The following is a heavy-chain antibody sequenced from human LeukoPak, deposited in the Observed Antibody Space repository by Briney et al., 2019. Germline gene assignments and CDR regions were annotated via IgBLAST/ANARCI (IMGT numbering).Heavy chain of an antibody. D-gene: IGHD1-26*01. CDR2: IYHSGST. CDR3: ARGIPSGSYKYYFDY. CDR1: GGSISSSNW. J-gene: IGHJ4*02. V-gene: IGHV4-4*02. Sequence: PSGTLSLTCAVSGGSISSSNWWSWVRQPPGKGLEWIGEIYHSGSTNYNPSLKSRVTISVDTSKNQFSLKLSSVTAADTAVYYCARGIPSGSYKYYFDYWGQGTLVTVSS.